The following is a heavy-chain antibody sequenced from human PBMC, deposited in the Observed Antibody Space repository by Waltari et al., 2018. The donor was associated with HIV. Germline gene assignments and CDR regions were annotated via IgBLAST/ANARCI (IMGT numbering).Heavy chain of an antibody. V-gene: IGHV1-2*02. CDR2: INPSSGGT. CDR3: ARDRSIVSRHYDNAVSPYFDN. Sequence: QVQLVQSGAEVKKPGASVKVSCKASGNLFPDHYIPWVRQAPGQGLEWMGWINPSSGGTNSAQKFQGRVTMTWDTSINTAYMELSGLRSDDTAVYFCARDRSIVSRHYDNAVSPYFDNWGQGTLVSVSS. J-gene: IGHJ4*02. CDR1: GNLFPDHY. D-gene: IGHD3-22*01.